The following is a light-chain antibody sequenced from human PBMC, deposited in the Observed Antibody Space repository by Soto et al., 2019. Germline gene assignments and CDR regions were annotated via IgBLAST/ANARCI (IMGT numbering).Light chain of an antibody. CDR3: QQYNNWPPG. CDR2: GAS. Sequence: EIVMTQSPATLSVSPGERATLSCRASQSVSSNLAWYQQKPGQDPRLLIYGASTRTTGIPARFSGSGSGTDFTLTISSLQSEDFAVYYCQQYNNWPPGFGGGTKVEIK. CDR1: QSVSSN. J-gene: IGKJ4*01. V-gene: IGKV3-15*01.